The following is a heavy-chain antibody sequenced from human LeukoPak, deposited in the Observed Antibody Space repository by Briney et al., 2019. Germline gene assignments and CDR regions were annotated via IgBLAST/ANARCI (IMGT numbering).Heavy chain of an antibody. V-gene: IGHV3-7*04. J-gene: IGHJ4*02. CDR2: IMQDGSEK. D-gene: IGHD5-24*01. Sequence: PGGSLRLSCAASGFTLSYYWMTWVRRAPGKGLEWVANIMQDGSEKYYVDSVKGRFTISRDNAKNSLYLQMNSLRAEDTAVYYCARHSAGYTTLFDYWGQGTLVTVSS. CDR1: GFTLSYYW. CDR3: ARHSAGYTTLFDY.